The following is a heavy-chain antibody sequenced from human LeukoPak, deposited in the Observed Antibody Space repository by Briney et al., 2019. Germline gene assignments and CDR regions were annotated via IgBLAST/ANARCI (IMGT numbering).Heavy chain of an antibody. D-gene: IGHD3-3*01. Sequence: ASVKVSCKASGYTFTGYCMHWVRQAPGQGLEWMGWINPNSGGTNYAQKFQGRVTMTTDTSTSTAYMELRSLRSDDTAVYYCARDIPDHWSGSYYFDSWGQGTLVTVSS. CDR1: GYTFTGYC. CDR2: INPNSGGT. V-gene: IGHV1-2*02. J-gene: IGHJ4*02. CDR3: ARDIPDHWSGSYYFDS.